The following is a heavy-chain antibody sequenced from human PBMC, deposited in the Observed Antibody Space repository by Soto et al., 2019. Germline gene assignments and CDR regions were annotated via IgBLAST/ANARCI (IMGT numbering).Heavy chain of an antibody. V-gene: IGHV3-48*02. Sequence: GGSLRLSCAASGFTFTSYSMNWVRQAPRQGLEWVSYITSKSTTIKYADSVKGRFTVSRDNAKNSLYLQLNSLRDEDTAVYYCAREMGACSDSSCYPGPYDSWGQGTLVTVSS. J-gene: IGHJ5*02. D-gene: IGHD3-16*01. CDR1: GFTFTSYS. CDR2: ITSKSTTI. CDR3: AREMGACSDSSCYPGPYDS.